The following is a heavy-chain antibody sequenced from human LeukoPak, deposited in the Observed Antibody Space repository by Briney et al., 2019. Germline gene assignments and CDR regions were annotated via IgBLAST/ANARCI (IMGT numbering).Heavy chain of an antibody. D-gene: IGHD1-1*01. CDR3: ARVVTVAWSERRPGYYYMDV. V-gene: IGHV3-21*01. CDR1: GFTFSSYS. J-gene: IGHJ6*03. Sequence: GGSLRLSCAASGFTFSSYSMIWVRQPPGKGLEWLSSISSSRNYIYYADSVKGRFTISRDNAKNSLYLQMNSLRAEDTAVYYCARVVTVAWSERRPGYYYMDVWGKGTTVTISS. CDR2: ISSSRNYI.